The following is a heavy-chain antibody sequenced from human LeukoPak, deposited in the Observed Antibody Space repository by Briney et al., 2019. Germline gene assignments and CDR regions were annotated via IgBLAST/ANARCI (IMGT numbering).Heavy chain of an antibody. D-gene: IGHD3-22*01. CDR2: IYYSGST. J-gene: IGHJ4*02. Sequence: SETLSLTCTVSGYSIGSGYYWGWIRQPPGKGLVWIGSIYYSGSTYDNPSLKSRVTISLDTSKNQFSLKLSSVTASDTAVYYCARHRLYDSTGYYYDFDYWGQGTLVTVSS. V-gene: IGHV4-38-2*02. CDR1: GYSIGSGYY. CDR3: ARHRLYDSTGYYYDFDY.